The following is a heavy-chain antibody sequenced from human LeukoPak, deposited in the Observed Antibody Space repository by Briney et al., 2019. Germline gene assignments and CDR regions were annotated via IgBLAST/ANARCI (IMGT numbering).Heavy chain of an antibody. CDR1: GGSINSYY. V-gene: IGHV4-4*07. J-gene: IGHJ4*02. Sequence: SETLSLTCSGSGGSINSYYWSWIRQPAGKGMEWIGRIYSSGSTNYNPSLESRVTMSVDTSKNQFYLKLRSVTAADTAVYYCAGVNYLAPFDYWGQGTLVTVSS. D-gene: IGHD1-7*01. CDR3: AGVNYLAPFDY. CDR2: IYSSGST.